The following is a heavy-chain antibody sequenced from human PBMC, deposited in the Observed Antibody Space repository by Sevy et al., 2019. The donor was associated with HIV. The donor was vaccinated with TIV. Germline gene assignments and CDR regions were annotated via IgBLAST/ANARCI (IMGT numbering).Heavy chain of an antibody. CDR2: ISYDGSNK. CDR3: AKGSSAHSADAFDV. CDR1: GFTFSSYG. J-gene: IGHJ3*01. Sequence: GGSLRLSCAASGFTFSSYGMHWVRQVPGKGLEWVAVISYDGSNKYYADSVKGRFAISRDNSKNTLYLQMNSLRAEDTAVYYCAKGSSAHSADAFDVWGQGTMVTVSS. V-gene: IGHV3-30*18. D-gene: IGHD6-25*01.